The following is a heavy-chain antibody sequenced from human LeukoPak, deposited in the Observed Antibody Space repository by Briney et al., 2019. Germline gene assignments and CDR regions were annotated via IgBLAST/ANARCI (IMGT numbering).Heavy chain of an antibody. Sequence: GGSLRLSCAAAGFTFSSYWVHWVRHAPGKGLEWVSRMDPDGTTIDYADSVKGRFTISRDNAKDTLYLQMSSLRDEDTAAYYCISGLCGRDDQWGRGTLVTVSS. D-gene: IGHD1-1*01. CDR2: MDPDGTTI. V-gene: IGHV3-74*01. J-gene: IGHJ5*02. CDR1: GFTFSSYW. CDR3: ISGLCGRDDQ.